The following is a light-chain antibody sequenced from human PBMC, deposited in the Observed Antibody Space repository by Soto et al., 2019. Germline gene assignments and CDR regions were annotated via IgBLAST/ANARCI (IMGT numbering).Light chain of an antibody. CDR1: SSDLGSQNF. CDR2: GVT. CDR3: SSYSSSYTWV. Sequence: QSALTQPASVSGSPGQSITISCTGTSSDLGSQNFVSWHQQRPGKSPKFIIYGVTNRPSGVSNRFSGSKSGNTASLTISGLQADDEADYYCSSYSSSYTWVFGGGTKLTVL. J-gene: IGLJ3*02. V-gene: IGLV2-14*01.